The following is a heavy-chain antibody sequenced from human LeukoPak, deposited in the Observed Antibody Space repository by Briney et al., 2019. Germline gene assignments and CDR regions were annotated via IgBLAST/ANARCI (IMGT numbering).Heavy chain of an antibody. Sequence: SETLSLTCTVSGYSISSGYYWGWIRQPPGKGLEWIGSMYHSGSTYYNPSLKSRVTISVDTSKNQFSLKLNSVTAADTAVYCCARGGNGELIDYWGQGTLVTVSS. D-gene: IGHD4-17*01. CDR1: GYSISSGYY. CDR2: MYHSGST. J-gene: IGHJ4*02. V-gene: IGHV4-38-2*02. CDR3: ARGGNGELIDY.